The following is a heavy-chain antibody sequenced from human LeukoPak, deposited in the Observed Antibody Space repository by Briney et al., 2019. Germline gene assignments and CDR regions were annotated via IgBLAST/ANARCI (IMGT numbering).Heavy chain of an antibody. D-gene: IGHD3-22*01. V-gene: IGHV1-69*04. CDR1: GGTFSSYA. J-gene: IGHJ4*02. Sequence: SVKVSCKASGGTFSSYAISWVRQAPGQGLEWMGRIIPILGIANYAQKFQGRVMITADKSTSTAYMELSSLRSEDTAVYYCASDLYYYDSSGYYCWGQGTLVTVSS. CDR2: IIPILGIA. CDR3: ASDLYYYDSSGYYC.